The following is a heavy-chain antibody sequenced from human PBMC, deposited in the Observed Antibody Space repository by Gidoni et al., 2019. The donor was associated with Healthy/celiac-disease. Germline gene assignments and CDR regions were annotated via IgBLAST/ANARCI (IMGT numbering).Heavy chain of an antibody. CDR1: GFTFDDYT. J-gene: IGHJ4*02. D-gene: IGHD3-16*01. CDR3: AKDVGLMGLPTH. CDR2: ISWDGGST. Sequence: EVQLVESGGVVVQPGGSLRLSCAASGFTFDDYTMHWVRQAPGKGLEWVSLISWDGGSTYYADSVKGRFTISRDNSKNSLYLQMNSLRTEDTALYYCAKDVGLMGLPTHWGQGTLVTVSS. V-gene: IGHV3-43*01.